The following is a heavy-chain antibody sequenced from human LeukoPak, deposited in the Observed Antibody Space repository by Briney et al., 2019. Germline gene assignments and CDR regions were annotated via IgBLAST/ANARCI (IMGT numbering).Heavy chain of an antibody. J-gene: IGHJ4*02. Sequence: SETLSLTCTVSGGSISSYYWSWIRQPPGKGLAWIGYIYYSGSTNYNPSLKSRVTISVDTSKNQFSLKLSSVTAADTAVYYCARIFEGVVVDYWGQGTLVTVSS. V-gene: IGHV4-59*01. CDR2: IYYSGST. D-gene: IGHD3-3*01. CDR3: ARIFEGVVVDY. CDR1: GGSISSYY.